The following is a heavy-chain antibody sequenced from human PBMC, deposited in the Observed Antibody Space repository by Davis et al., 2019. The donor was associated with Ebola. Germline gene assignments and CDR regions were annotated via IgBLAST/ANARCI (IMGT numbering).Heavy chain of an antibody. CDR2: TYYKSKWHN. D-gene: IGHD3-16*01. CDR3: VRGWGRFGLDV. V-gene: IGHV6-1*01. CDR1: GDSVSRGG. J-gene: IGHJ6*02. Sequence: HSQTLSLPRAISGDSVSRGGRTWVRQSTSRALEWLGSTYYKSKWHNDHGESGKSRISINPDTSKNQLSLQLNSVTPEDDAVYYCVRGWGRFGLDVWGQGTTVTVSS.